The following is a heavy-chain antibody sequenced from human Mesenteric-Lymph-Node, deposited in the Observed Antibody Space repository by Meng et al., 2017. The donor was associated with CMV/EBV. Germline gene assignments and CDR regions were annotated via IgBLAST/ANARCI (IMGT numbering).Heavy chain of an antibody. CDR1: GGSFSGYY. D-gene: IGHD3-9*01. V-gene: IGHV4-34*01. Sequence: QGRLHQWGAGLLEPSGTLSVTCAFYGGSFSGYYWNWIRQSPEKGLEWIGEINHSGSTTYNPSFTSRIIISVDTSTNQISLNMSSVTAADTAVYYCARGSSYDILTGYFDYWGQGALVTVSS. J-gene: IGHJ4*02. CDR2: INHSGST. CDR3: ARGSSYDILTGYFDY.